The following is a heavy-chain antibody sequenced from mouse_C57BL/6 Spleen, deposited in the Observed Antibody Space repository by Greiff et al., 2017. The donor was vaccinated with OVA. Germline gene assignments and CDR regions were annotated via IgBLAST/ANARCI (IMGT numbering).Heavy chain of an antibody. V-gene: IGHV5-9-1*02. J-gene: IGHJ3*01. CDR2: ISSGGDYI. CDR1: GFTFSSYA. Sequence: EVKLMESGEGLVKPGGSLKLSCAASGFTFSSYAMSWVRQTPEKRLEWVAYISSGGDYIYYADTVKGRFTISRDNARNTLYLQMSSLKSEDTAMYYCTRDAYYSNRFAYWGQGTLVTVSA. D-gene: IGHD2-5*01. CDR3: TRDAYYSNRFAY.